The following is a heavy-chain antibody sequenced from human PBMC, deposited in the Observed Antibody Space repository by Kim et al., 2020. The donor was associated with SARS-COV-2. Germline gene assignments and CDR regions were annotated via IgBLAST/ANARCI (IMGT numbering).Heavy chain of an antibody. CDR3: ARDGVLSSGWPYFDS. V-gene: IGHV1-3*01. Sequence: QKCQGRVTITRDTSASPAYMELSSLRSEDTAVYYCARDGVLSSGWPYFDSWGQGTLVTVSS. D-gene: IGHD6-19*01. J-gene: IGHJ4*02.